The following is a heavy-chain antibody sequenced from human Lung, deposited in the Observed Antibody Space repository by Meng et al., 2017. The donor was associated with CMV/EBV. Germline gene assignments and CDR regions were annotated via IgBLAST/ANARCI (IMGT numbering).Heavy chain of an antibody. Sequence: SETLSLTCAVYGGSLTDYFWSWIRQSPEKGLEWIGDISHGGRTNYNPSLKSRVTISVDTSNNQFSLRVASVTAADTAVYYCARGRTDFDSWGQGTLVTFSS. J-gene: IGHJ4*02. D-gene: IGHD1-1*01. CDR3: ARGRTDFDS. CDR1: GGSLTDYF. V-gene: IGHV4-34*01. CDR2: ISHGGRT.